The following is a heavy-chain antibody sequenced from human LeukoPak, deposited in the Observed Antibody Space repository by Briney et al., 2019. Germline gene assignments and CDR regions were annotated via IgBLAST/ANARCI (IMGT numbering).Heavy chain of an antibody. CDR2: IFSNDEK. CDR1: GISLSNARMG. D-gene: IGHD3-22*01. J-gene: IGHJ4*02. Sequence: SGPTLLCPTETLTLTCTVSGISLSNARMGVSWIRQPPGKALEWLAHIFSNDEKSYSTSLKSRLTISKVTSKSQVVPTMTNMDPVDTATYYCARMSGYYDTSGYYNVFDYWGRGTLVTVSS. V-gene: IGHV2-26*01. CDR3: ARMSGYYDTSGYYNVFDY.